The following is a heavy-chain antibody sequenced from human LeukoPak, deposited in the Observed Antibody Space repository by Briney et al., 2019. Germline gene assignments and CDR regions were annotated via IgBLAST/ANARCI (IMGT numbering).Heavy chain of an antibody. J-gene: IGHJ6*02. V-gene: IGHV4-59*01. CDR3: ARERLGYYYYGMDV. CDR1: GGSISSYY. Sequence: SETLSPTCTVSGGSISSYYWSWIRQPPGKGLEWIGYIYYSGSTNYNPSLKSRVTISVDTSKNQFSLKLSSVTAADTAVYYCARERLGYYYYGMDVWGQGTTVTVSS. CDR2: IYYSGST. D-gene: IGHD7-27*01.